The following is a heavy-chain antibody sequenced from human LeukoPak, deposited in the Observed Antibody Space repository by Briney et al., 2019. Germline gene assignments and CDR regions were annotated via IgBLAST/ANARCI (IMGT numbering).Heavy chain of an antibody. CDR1: GFTFSTYG. J-gene: IGHJ4*02. D-gene: IGHD5-24*01. CDR2: ISYDGSNK. CDR3: AREERPYDY. V-gene: IGHV3-33*05. Sequence: GGSLRLSCAASGFTFSTYGMHWVRQAPGKGLEWVAAISYDGSNKYYEDSVKGRFTISRDNSKNTLYLQMNSLRAEDTAVYYCAREERPYDYWGQGTLVTVSS.